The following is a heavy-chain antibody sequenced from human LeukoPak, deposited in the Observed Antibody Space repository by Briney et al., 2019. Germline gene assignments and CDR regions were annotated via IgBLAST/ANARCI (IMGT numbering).Heavy chain of an antibody. J-gene: IGHJ4*02. Sequence: GGSLRLSCAASGFTFSSYAMSWVRQAPGKGLEWVSAISGSGGSTYYADSVKGRFTISRDNSKNTLYLQMNSLRAEDTAVYYCARTARPYGSGNYVYWGQGTLVTVSS. V-gene: IGHV3-23*01. CDR2: ISGSGGST. CDR3: ARTARPYGSGNYVY. D-gene: IGHD3-10*01. CDR1: GFTFSSYA.